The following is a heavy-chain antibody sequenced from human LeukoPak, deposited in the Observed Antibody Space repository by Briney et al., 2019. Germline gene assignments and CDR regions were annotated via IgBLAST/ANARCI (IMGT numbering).Heavy chain of an antibody. Sequence: GGSLRLSCAASGFTFSTYAMSWVRQAPGKGLEWVSTISGSGANTYYADSVRGRFTISRDNSKNTLYLQMNSLRAEDTAVYYCARSGDDILTGYHIDYWGQGTLVTVSS. CDR3: ARSGDDILTGYHIDY. CDR2: ISGSGANT. CDR1: GFTFSTYA. V-gene: IGHV3-23*01. D-gene: IGHD3-9*01. J-gene: IGHJ4*02.